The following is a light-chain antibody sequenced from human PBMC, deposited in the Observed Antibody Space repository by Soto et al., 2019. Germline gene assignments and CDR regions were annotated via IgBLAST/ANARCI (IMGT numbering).Light chain of an antibody. J-gene: IGKJ1*01. Sequence: ELFLTQSPGTLSLSPGEGTTLSCRASESVASLAWYQQKPGQAPRLLIYGASTRATGIPDRFSGSGSGTDFTLTISRLEPEDFAVYYCQYYGGSPRTFGRGTKV. V-gene: IGKV3-20*01. CDR3: QYYGGSPRT. CDR2: GAS. CDR1: ESVAS.